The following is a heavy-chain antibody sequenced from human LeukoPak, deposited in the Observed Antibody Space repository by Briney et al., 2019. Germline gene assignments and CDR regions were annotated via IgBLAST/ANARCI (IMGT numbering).Heavy chain of an antibody. V-gene: IGHV3-30*03. CDR3: ARSGGVLGYYYYYMDV. CDR2: ISYDGSNK. J-gene: IGHJ6*03. Sequence: GGSLRLSCAASGFTFSSYGMHWVRQAPGKGLEWVAVISYDGSNKYYADSVKGRFTISRDNSKNTLYLQMNSLRAEDTAVYYCARSGGVLGYYYYYMDVWGKGTTVTISS. CDR1: GFTFSSYG. D-gene: IGHD4/OR15-4a*01.